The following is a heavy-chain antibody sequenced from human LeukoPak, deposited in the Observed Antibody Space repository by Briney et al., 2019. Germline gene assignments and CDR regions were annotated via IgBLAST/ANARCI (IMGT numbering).Heavy chain of an antibody. CDR2: IYYSGST. J-gene: IGHJ4*02. CDR1: GYSISSGYY. V-gene: IGHV4-38-2*02. CDR3: ARGGDSGSYGY. D-gene: IGHD1-26*01. Sequence: PSETLSLTCTVSGYSISSGYYWGWIRQPPGKGLEWIGSIYYSGSTYYNPSLKSRVTISVDTSKNQFSLKLSSVTAADTAVYYCARGGDSGSYGYWGQGTLVTVSS.